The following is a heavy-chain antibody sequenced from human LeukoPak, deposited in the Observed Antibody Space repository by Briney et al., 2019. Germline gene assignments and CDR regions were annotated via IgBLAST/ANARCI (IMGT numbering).Heavy chain of an antibody. CDR1: GYTFTGYY. J-gene: IGHJ4*02. V-gene: IGHV1-2*06. Sequence: SVKVSCKASGYTFTGYYMHWVRQAPGQGLEWMGRINPDSGGTNYAQKFQGRVTMTRDTSISTAYMELSRLRSDDTAVYYCAREYCSSIRCYYYFDYWGQGTLVTVSS. CDR3: AREYCSSIRCYYYFDY. D-gene: IGHD2-2*01. CDR2: INPDSGGT.